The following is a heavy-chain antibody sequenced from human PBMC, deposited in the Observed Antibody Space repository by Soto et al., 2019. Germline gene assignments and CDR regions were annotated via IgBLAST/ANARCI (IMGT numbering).Heavy chain of an antibody. J-gene: IGHJ4*02. CDR2: INHSGST. CDR1: GGSFSGYY. CDR3: ARGYDYVWGSYSCDY. V-gene: IGHV4-34*01. D-gene: IGHD3-16*02. Sequence: SETLSLTCAVYGGSFSGYYWSWIRQPPGKGLEWIGEINHSGSTNYNPSLKSRVTISVDTSKNQFSLKLSSVTAADTAVYYCARGYDYVWGSYSCDYWGQGTLVTVYS.